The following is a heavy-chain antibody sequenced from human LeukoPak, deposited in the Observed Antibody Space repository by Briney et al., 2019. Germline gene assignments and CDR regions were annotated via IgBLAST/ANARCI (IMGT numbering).Heavy chain of an antibody. V-gene: IGHV3-23*01. CDR3: ARVSPDYYYYGMDV. CDR1: GFTFSSYW. J-gene: IGHJ6*02. Sequence: GGSLRLSCAASGFTFSSYWMSWVRQAPGKGLEWVSAISGSGGSTYYADSVKGRFTISRDNSKNTLYLQMNSLRAEDTAVYYCARVSPDYYYYGMDVWGQGTTVTVSS. CDR2: ISGSGGST.